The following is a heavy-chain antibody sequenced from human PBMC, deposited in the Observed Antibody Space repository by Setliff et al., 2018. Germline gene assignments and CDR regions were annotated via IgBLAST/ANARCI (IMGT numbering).Heavy chain of an antibody. CDR3: ARGAPGRYCSGGSCSYFDY. D-gene: IGHD2-15*01. Sequence: ASVKVSCKASGYTFTSYGISWVRQAPGQGLVWMGWISAYNGNTNYAQKLQGRVTITTDTSTSTAYMELRSLRADDTAVYYCARGAPGRYCSGGSCSYFDYWGQGRLVTVSS. CDR1: GYTFTSYG. J-gene: IGHJ4*02. CDR2: ISAYNGNT. V-gene: IGHV1-18*01.